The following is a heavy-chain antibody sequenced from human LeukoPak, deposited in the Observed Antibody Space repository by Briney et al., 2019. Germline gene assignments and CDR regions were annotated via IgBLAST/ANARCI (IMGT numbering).Heavy chain of an antibody. D-gene: IGHD6-13*01. CDR1: GYTFTSYY. J-gene: IGHJ4*02. CDR3: ARDIYSSSWYYFDY. Sequence: ASVKVSCKASGYTFTSYYMYWVRQAPGQGLEWMGWINPNSGGTNYAQKFQGRVTMTRDTSISTAYMELSRLRSDDTAVYYCARDIYSSSWYYFDYWGQGTLVTVSS. CDR2: INPNSGGT. V-gene: IGHV1-2*02.